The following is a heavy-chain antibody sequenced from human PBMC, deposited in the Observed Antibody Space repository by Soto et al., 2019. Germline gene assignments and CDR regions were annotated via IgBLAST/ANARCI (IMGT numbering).Heavy chain of an antibody. J-gene: IGHJ6*02. CDR3: ARDRYSFCYDASHYYHMYA. Sequence: LRLSCAASGFTVSSNYMSWVRQAPGKGLEWVSVIYSGGSTYYADSVKGRFTISRDNSKNTLYLQMNSLRAEDTAVYYCARDRYSFCYDASHYYHMYACGLGTTLTVYS. CDR1: GFTVSSNY. V-gene: IGHV3-66*01. D-gene: IGHD5-18*01. CDR2: IYSGGST.